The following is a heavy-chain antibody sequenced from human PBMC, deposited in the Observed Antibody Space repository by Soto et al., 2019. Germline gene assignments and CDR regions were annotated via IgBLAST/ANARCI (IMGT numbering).Heavy chain of an antibody. CDR1: GFTFGDYA. J-gene: IGHJ6*02. D-gene: IGHD3-22*01. CDR2: IRSKAYGGTT. V-gene: IGHV3-49*04. CDR3: TRDPMIVVVITYYYGMDV. Sequence: GSLRLSCTASGFTFGDYAMSWVRQAPGKGLEWVGFIRSKAYGGTTEYAASVKGRFTISRDDSKSIAYLQMNSLKTEDTAVYYCTRDPMIVVVITYYYGMDVWRQGTTVTVSS.